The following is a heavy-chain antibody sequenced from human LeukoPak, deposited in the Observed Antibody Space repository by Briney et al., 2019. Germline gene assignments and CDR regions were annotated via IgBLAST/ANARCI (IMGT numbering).Heavy chain of an antibody. CDR3: ARDSFDTDIDY. Sequence: GGSLRLSCAASGFTFSSYWMHWVRQAPGKGLEWGANIKEDGGETYYVDSLKGRFTISRDNVKKSLYLQITSLRAHDSAVYYCARDSFDTDIDYWGQGTLVTVSS. J-gene: IGHJ4*02. CDR2: IKEDGGET. CDR1: GFTFSSYW. V-gene: IGHV3-7*01. D-gene: IGHD3-10*01.